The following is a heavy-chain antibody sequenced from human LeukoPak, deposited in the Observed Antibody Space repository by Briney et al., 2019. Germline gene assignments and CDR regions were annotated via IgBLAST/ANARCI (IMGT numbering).Heavy chain of an antibody. CDR2: ISSSGSTI. V-gene: IGHV3-11*01. CDR1: GFTFSDYY. CDR3: ARDGFWSDYYYYGMDV. Sequence: GGSLRLSCAASGFTFSDYYMNWIRQAPGKGLEWVSYISSSGSTIYYADSVKGRFTISRDNAKNSLYLQMNSLGAEDTAVYYCARDGFWSDYYYYGMDVWGQGTTVTVSS. J-gene: IGHJ6*02. D-gene: IGHD3-3*01.